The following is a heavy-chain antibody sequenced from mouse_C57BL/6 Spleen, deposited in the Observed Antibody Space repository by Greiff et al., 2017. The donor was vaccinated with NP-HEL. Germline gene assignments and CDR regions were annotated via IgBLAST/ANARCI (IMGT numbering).Heavy chain of an antibody. CDR3: AVTTVAPWFAY. CDR1: GYAFTNYL. D-gene: IGHD1-1*01. J-gene: IGHJ3*01. CDR2: INPGSGGT. Sequence: VQLQQSGAELVRPGTSVKVSCKASGYAFTNYLIEWVKQRPGQGLEWIGVINPGSGGTNYNEKFKGKATLTADKSSSTAYMQLSSLTSEDSAVYFCAVTTVAPWFAYWGQGTLVTVSA. V-gene: IGHV1-54*01.